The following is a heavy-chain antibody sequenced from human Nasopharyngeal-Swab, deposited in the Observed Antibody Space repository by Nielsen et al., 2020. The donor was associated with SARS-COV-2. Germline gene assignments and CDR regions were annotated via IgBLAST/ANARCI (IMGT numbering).Heavy chain of an antibody. Sequence: GESLKISCAASGFTFSSYEMNWVRQAPGKGLEWVSYISSSGSTIYYADSVKGRFTISRDNAKNSLYLQMNSLRAEDTAVYYCAREGNDRLADAFDIWGQGTMGTVSS. J-gene: IGHJ3*02. CDR2: ISSSGSTI. V-gene: IGHV3-48*03. CDR3: AREGNDRLADAFDI. CDR1: GFTFSSYE. D-gene: IGHD1-1*01.